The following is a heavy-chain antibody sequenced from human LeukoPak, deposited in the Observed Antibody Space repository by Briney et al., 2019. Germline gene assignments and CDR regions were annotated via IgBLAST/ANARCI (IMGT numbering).Heavy chain of an antibody. J-gene: IGHJ4*02. Sequence: PGRSLRLSCAASGFTFDDYAMHWVRQAPGKGLEWVSGISWNSGSIGYADSVKGRFTISRDNAKNSLYLQMNSLRAEGTALYYCAKDRVWFGELSHFDYWGQGTLVTVSS. CDR3: AKDRVWFGELSHFDY. CDR2: ISWNSGSI. V-gene: IGHV3-9*01. D-gene: IGHD3-10*01. CDR1: GFTFDDYA.